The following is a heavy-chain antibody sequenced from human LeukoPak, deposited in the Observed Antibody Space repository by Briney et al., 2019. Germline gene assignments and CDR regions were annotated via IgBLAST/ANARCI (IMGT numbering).Heavy chain of an antibody. D-gene: IGHD6-13*01. CDR1: GFTFSDYS. CDR3: ARDSYSSSWNYMDV. V-gene: IGHV3-30*02. Sequence: QPGGSLRLSCAASGFTFSDYSMHWVRQAPGKGLNWVAFIRYDGNNKYYADSVKGRFTISRDNSKNMLYLEMNSLRAEDTAVYYCARDSYSSSWNYMDVWGKGTTVTVSS. CDR2: IRYDGNNK. J-gene: IGHJ6*03.